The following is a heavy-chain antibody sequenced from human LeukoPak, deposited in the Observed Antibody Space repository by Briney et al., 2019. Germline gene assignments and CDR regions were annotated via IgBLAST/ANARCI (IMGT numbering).Heavy chain of an antibody. CDR1: GLTFSSHW. V-gene: IGHV3-23*01. Sequence: GGSLRLSCAASGLTFSSHWMHWVRQAPGKGLEWVSAISVGGLYTYYADSVRGRFTISRDNSKSALYLQMNSLRSEDTAMYHCVKEGSHSDGGHSPTFDSWGLGTLVTVSS. CDR3: VKEGSHSDGGHSPTFDS. CDR2: ISVGGLYT. J-gene: IGHJ4*02. D-gene: IGHD5-24*01.